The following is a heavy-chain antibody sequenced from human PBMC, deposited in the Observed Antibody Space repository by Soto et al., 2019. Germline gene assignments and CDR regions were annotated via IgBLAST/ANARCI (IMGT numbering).Heavy chain of an antibody. CDR2: ISSSSSSK. CDR1: GITFSNYN. CDR3: ASSGSYKLDY. Sequence: EVQLVESGGGLVQPGGSLRLSCAASGITFSNYNMNWVRQAPGKGLEWVSYISSSSSSKYYADSVKGRFTISRDNGENSLYLQMNSLRDEDTAVYYCASSGSYKLDYWGQGPLVTVSS. D-gene: IGHD1-26*01. J-gene: IGHJ4*02. V-gene: IGHV3-48*02.